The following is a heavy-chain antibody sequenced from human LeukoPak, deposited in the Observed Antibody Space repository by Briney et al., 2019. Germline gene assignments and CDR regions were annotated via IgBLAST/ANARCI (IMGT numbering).Heavy chain of an antibody. V-gene: IGHV4-38-2*02. CDR3: ARDEYTYGSRTHPYFFDY. Sequence: PSETLSLTCTVSGYSISSGYYWGWIRQPPGKGLEWIGSIYYSGNTYYNASLKSQVSISIDTSKNQFSLRLTSVTAADTALYYCARDEYTYGSRTHPYFFDYWGQGTLVTVSS. CDR2: IYYSGNT. D-gene: IGHD5-18*01. CDR1: GYSISSGYY. J-gene: IGHJ4*02.